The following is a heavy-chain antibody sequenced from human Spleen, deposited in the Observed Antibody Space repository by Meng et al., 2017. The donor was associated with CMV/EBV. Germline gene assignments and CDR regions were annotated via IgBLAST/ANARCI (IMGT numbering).Heavy chain of an antibody. V-gene: IGHV3-30*04. CDR1: GFTFSAYA. D-gene: IGHD5-12*01. J-gene: IGHJ4*02. CDR3: ARGDTAYDLPLDF. CDR2: TSFDGTNN. Sequence: GESLKTSFAAAGFTFSAYAFHWVRQAPGKGLEWVALTSFDGTNNFHADSVKGRLTISRDNSKNTVYLQMNRLTTEDTAVYSCARGDTAYDLPLDFWGQGTLVTVSS.